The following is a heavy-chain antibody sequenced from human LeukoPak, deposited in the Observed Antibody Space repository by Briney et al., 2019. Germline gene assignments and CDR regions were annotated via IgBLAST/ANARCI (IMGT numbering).Heavy chain of an antibody. Sequence: PGGSLRLSCAASGLPVRFAGYAMSWVRQAPGKGLEWVATISGSGDTTYQADSLKGRFTISRDNSKNTLYLQMNSVRAEDTAVYYCAAGGLWLVRGIEYWGQGTLVSASS. CDR2: ISGSGDTT. CDR1: GLPVRFAGYA. J-gene: IGHJ4*02. V-gene: IGHV3-23*01. D-gene: IGHD6-19*01. CDR3: AAGGLWLVRGIEY.